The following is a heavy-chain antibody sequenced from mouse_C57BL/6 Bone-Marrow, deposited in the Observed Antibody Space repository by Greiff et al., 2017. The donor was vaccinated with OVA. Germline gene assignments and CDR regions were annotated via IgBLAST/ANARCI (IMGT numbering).Heavy chain of an antibody. D-gene: IGHD1-1*01. J-gene: IGHJ2*01. CDR3: ARSWYYGLGFDY. V-gene: IGHV1-19*01. CDR2: INPYNGGT. Sequence: EVKLVESGPVLVKPGASVKMSCKASGYTFTDYYMNWVKQSHGKSLEWIGVINPYNGGTSYNQKFKGKATLTVDKSSSTAYMELNSLTSEDSAVYYCARSWYYGLGFDYWGQGTTLTVSS. CDR1: GYTFTDYY.